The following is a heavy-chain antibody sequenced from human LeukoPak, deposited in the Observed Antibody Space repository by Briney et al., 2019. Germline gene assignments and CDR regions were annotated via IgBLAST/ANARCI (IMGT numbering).Heavy chain of an antibody. V-gene: IGHV6-1*01. CDR2: TYYRSKWYN. J-gene: IGHJ5*02. D-gene: IGHD6-19*01. CDR1: GDSVSSNSAA. CDR3: ARESAQWLVNQNWFDP. Sequence: SQTLSLTCAISGDSVSSNSAAWNWIRQSPSRGLEWLGRTYYRSKWYNDYAVSVKSRITINPDTSKNQFSLQLNSVTPEDTAVYYCARESAQWLVNQNWFDPWGQGTLVTVSS.